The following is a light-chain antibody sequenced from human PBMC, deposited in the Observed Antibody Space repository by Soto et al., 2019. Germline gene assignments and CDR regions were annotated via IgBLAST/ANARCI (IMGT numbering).Light chain of an antibody. J-gene: IGLJ1*01. CDR1: SSNIGAGYD. Sequence: QSVLTQPPSVSGAPGQRVTISCTGSSSNIGAGYDVHWYQLLPGTAPKLLIYGDSNRPSGVPDRFSGSKSGTSASLAITGLQAEDEADYYCQSYDSRLSGSHYVFGTGTKLTVL. CDR2: GDS. CDR3: QSYDSRLSGSHYV. V-gene: IGLV1-40*01.